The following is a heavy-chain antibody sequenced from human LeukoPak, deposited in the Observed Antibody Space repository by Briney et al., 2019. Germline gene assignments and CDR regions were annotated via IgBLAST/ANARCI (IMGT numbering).Heavy chain of an antibody. D-gene: IGHD6-19*01. CDR1: GFTFSSNS. J-gene: IGHJ4*02. Sequence: GGALRLSCAASGFTFSSNSMSWVRQAPGKGLEWVSSISISSSYIYYADSVKGPFTISRDNAKNSPYLQMNSLRAEDTAVYYCARGGVSSAWYFVYWGQGTLVTVSS. CDR2: ISISSSYI. V-gene: IGHV3-21*01. CDR3: ARGGVSSAWYFVY.